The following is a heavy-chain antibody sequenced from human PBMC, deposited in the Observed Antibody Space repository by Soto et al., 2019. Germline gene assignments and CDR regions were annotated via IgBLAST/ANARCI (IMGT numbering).Heavy chain of an antibody. CDR2: MFYGVST. V-gene: IGHV4-39*01. CDR1: GSSINSSGYY. D-gene: IGHD3-3*02. J-gene: IGHJ4*02. CDR3: ARLPSRHLVDY. Sequence: SDNLSLTCTVSGSSINSSGYYWGWIRQPPGKGMEWIGSMFYGVSTYYNPSLKSRVTVSVDTSKNQFSLYLRSVTAADTAVYYCARLPSRHLVDYWGQGTLGTVSS.